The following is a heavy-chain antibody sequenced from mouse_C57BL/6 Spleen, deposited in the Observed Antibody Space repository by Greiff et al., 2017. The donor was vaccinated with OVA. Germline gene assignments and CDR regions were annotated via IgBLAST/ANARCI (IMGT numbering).Heavy chain of an antibody. Sequence: QVQLQQSGPELVKPGASVKISCKASGYTFTDYYINWVKQRPGQGLEWIGWIFPGSGSTYYNEKFKGKATLTVDKSSSTAYMLLISLISADSAVYSCARSESNGAWFAYWGQGTLVTVSA. CDR1: GYTFTDYY. D-gene: IGHD2-5*01. V-gene: IGHV1-75*01. CDR3: ARSESNGAWFAY. J-gene: IGHJ3*01. CDR2: IFPGSGST.